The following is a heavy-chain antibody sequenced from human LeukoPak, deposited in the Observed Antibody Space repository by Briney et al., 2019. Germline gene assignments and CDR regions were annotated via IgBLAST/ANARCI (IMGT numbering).Heavy chain of an antibody. J-gene: IGHJ6*02. V-gene: IGHV4-59*01. CDR1: GGSISSYY. Sequence: SETLSLTCTVSGGSISSYYWSWIRQPPGKGLEWIGYFFYSGSTNYNPSLKSRVTISVDTSKNQFSLKLSSVTAADTAVYYCARVGSGYYYGSGRYQQHYYGMDVWGQGTTVTVSS. CDR2: FFYSGST. D-gene: IGHD3-10*01. CDR3: ARVGSGYYYGSGRYQQHYYGMDV.